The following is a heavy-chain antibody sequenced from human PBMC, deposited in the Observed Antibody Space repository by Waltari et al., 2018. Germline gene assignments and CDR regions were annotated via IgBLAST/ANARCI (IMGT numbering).Heavy chain of an antibody. CDR2: ISWDGGST. Sequence: EVQLVESGGVVVQPGGSLRLSCAASGFTFDDYAMHWVRQAPGKGLEWVSHISWDGGSTYYADSVKGRFTISRDNSKNSLYLQMNSLRAEDTALYYCAKDVAAAGYFDYWGQGTLVTVSS. J-gene: IGHJ4*02. CDR3: AKDVAAAGYFDY. CDR1: GFTFDDYA. D-gene: IGHD6-13*01. V-gene: IGHV3-43D*03.